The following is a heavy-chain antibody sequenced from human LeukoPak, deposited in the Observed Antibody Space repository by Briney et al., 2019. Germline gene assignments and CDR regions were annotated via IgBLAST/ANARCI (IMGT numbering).Heavy chain of an antibody. V-gene: IGHV1-69*05. J-gene: IGHJ5*02. D-gene: IGHD3-3*01. Sequence: SVTVSCTASGGTFSSNAISWVRQAPGQGLEWMGGIIPIFGTASYEQKVQGGVPSTTDDSTSTAYMELRSLRSEDTAVYYCGRVRWGSGGWLLWSGIPASNWCDPWCQGTLVTVTS. CDR3: GRVRWGSGGWLLWSGIPASNWCDP. CDR2: IIPIFGTA. CDR1: GGTFSSNA.